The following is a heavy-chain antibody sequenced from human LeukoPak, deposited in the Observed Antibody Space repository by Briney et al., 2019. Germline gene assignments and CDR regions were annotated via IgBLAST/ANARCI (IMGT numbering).Heavy chain of an antibody. D-gene: IGHD2-2*01. Sequence: GGSLRLSCVASGFTFSTYALSWVRQAPGKGLEWVSAISSSGGSPYYADSVNGRFTISRDNSKNTLYLQMNSLRAEDTALYYCAKDQALSLSSSRALDYWGQGTLVTASS. CDR3: AKDQALSLSSSRALDY. J-gene: IGHJ4*02. V-gene: IGHV3-23*01. CDR1: GFTFSTYA. CDR2: ISSSGGSP.